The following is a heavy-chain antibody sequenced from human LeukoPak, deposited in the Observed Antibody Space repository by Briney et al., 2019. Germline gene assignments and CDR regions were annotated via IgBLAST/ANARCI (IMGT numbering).Heavy chain of an antibody. Sequence: GGSLRLSCAASGFTFNNYIMSWVRQAPGKGLEWVSGIGHSGDDKKYADSVKGRFAISRDNFKNTLYLQMNSLGAEDTAVYYCAKDRDDFGDYTFDYWGQGTLVTVSS. J-gene: IGHJ4*02. CDR3: AKDRDDFGDYTFDY. CDR2: IGHSGDDK. CDR1: GFTFNNYI. D-gene: IGHD4-17*01. V-gene: IGHV3-23*01.